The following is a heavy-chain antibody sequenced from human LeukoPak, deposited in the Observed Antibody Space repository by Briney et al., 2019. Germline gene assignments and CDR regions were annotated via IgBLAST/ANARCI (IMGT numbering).Heavy chain of an antibody. CDR1: GGSISSGGYY. Sequence: PSETLSLTCTVSGGSISSGGYYWRWIRQHPGKGLEWIGYIYYSGSTYYNPSLKSRVTISVDTSKNQFSLKLSSVTAADTAVYCCARSAAAERGYGAFDIWGQGTMVTVSS. CDR2: IYYSGST. D-gene: IGHD6-13*01. V-gene: IGHV4-31*03. CDR3: ARSAAAERGYGAFDI. J-gene: IGHJ3*02.